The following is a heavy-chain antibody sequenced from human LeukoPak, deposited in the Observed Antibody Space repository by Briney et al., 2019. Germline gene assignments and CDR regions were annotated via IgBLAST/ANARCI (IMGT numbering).Heavy chain of an antibody. V-gene: IGHV1-18*01. CDR3: ARDYYDILGSEYDTFAI. D-gene: IGHD3-16*01. CDR2: ISTRDGRR. J-gene: IGHJ3*02. Sequence: ASVKVSCKAYGYTFTSYGISWVRQAPGQGLEWMGWISTRDGRRHYAQNVQGRVTMTTDTSTSTVYMELTRLTSDDTAMYYCARDYYDILGSEYDTFAIWGQGTMVTVSS. CDR1: GYTFTSYG.